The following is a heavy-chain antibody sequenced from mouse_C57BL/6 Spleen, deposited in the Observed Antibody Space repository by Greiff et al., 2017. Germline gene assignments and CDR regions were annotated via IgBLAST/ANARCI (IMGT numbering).Heavy chain of an antibody. J-gene: IGHJ3*01. CDR3: TRDYGSSYWFAY. D-gene: IGHD1-1*01. CDR2: IDPETGGT. Sequence: VQLQQSGAELVRPGASVTLSCKASGYTFTDYEMHWVKQTPGHGLEWIGAIDPETGGTAYNQKFKGKAILTADKASSTAYMELRSLTSEDSAVFYCTRDYGSSYWFAYWGQGTLVTVSA. V-gene: IGHV1-15*01. CDR1: GYTFTDYE.